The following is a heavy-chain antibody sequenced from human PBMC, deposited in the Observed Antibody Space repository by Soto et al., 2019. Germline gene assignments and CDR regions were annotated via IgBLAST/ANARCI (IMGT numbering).Heavy chain of an antibody. CDR3: ARMYYDFWSGYQNFDY. J-gene: IGHJ4*02. CDR2: IYYSGST. CDR1: GGSISSYY. Sequence: SETLSLTCTVSGGSISSYYWSWIRQPPGKGLEWIGYIYYSGSTNYNPSLKSRVTISVDTSKNQFSLKLSSVTAADTAVYYCARMYYDFWSGYQNFDYWGQGTLVTVSS. D-gene: IGHD3-3*01. V-gene: IGHV4-59*01.